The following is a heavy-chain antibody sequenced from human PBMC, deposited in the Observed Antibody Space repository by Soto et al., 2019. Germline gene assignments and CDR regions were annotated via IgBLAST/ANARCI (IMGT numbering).Heavy chain of an antibody. CDR2: INPGGGGT. V-gene: IGHV1-46*01. Sequence: QVQLVQSGTEVKKPGASVKVSCKASGYNFTTYYIHWVRQAPGQGLEWMGVINPGGGGTNYAQKFKGRLTMTADTSTSTVYMELSSLTSEDTAVYYCARPTAVGATVRDVLDSWGRGTLVTVSS. D-gene: IGHD1-26*01. CDR3: ARPTAVGATVRDVLDS. CDR1: GYNFTTYY. J-gene: IGHJ5*01.